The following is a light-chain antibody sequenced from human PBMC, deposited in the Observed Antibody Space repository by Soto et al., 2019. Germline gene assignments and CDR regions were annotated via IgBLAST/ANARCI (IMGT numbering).Light chain of an antibody. CDR2: GAS. V-gene: IGKV3-20*01. CDR3: QQYNNWPRT. Sequence: EIVSTQYPGTQSLSRGERTTLSSRASQSISRYLAWYQQKPGQGPRLLIYGASSRATGTPDRFSGSGSGTDFTLTINRLEPEDFAVYYCQQYNNWPRTFGQGTKVDIK. CDR1: QSISRY. J-gene: IGKJ1*01.